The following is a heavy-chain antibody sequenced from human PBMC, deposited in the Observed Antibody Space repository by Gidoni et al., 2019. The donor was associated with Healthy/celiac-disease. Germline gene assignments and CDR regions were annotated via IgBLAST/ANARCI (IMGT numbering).Heavy chain of an antibody. J-gene: IGHJ3*02. CDR1: GNSVTSYW. Sequence: EVQLVQSGAEVKKPGESLKISCKGSGNSVTSYWIGWVRQMPGKGLEWMGIIYPGDSDTRYSPSFQGQVTISADKSISTAYLQWSSLKASDTAMYYCARGRYCGGDCYYDAFDIWGQGTMVTVSS. CDR3: ARGRYCGGDCYYDAFDI. D-gene: IGHD2-21*02. V-gene: IGHV5-51*03. CDR2: IYPGDSDT.